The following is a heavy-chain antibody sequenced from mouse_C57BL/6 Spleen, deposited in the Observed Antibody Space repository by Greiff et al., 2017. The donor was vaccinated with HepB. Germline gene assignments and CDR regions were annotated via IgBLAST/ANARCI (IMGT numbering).Heavy chain of an antibody. D-gene: IGHD2-2*01. CDR1: GFNIKDYY. Sequence: EVQLQQSGAELVKPGASVKLSCTASGFNIKDYYMHWVKQRTEQGLEWIGRIDPEDGETKDAPKFQGKATITADTSSNTAYLQLSSLTSEDTAVYYCARSYYGYDEFAYWGQGTLVTVSA. J-gene: IGHJ3*01. CDR2: IDPEDGET. V-gene: IGHV14-2*01. CDR3: ARSYYGYDEFAY.